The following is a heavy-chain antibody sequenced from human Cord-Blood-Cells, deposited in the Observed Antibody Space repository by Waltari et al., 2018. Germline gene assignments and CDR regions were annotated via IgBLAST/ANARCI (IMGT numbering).Heavy chain of an antibody. Sequence: QVQLQESGPGLVKPSETLSLTCTVPGCSISSYYWSWIRQPAVKGLAWIGRIYTSGSTNYNPSLKSRVTMSVDTSKNQFSLKLSSVTAADTAVYYCARAVNWSFDYWGQGTLVTVSS. CDR1: GCSISSYY. J-gene: IGHJ4*02. CDR3: ARAVNWSFDY. D-gene: IGHD1-20*01. V-gene: IGHV4-4*07. CDR2: IYTSGST.